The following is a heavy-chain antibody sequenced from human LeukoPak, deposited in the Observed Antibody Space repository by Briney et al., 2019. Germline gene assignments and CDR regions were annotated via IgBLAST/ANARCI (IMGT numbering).Heavy chain of an antibody. CDR2: IKPDGSDK. Sequence: GGSLRLSCTASGFTFSNFWMSWVRQAPGKGLEWVANIKPDGSDKYYVDSMEGRFTISRDNAKNSLYLQMNSLRAEDMAVYYCARGLFAGGWYPDYFDYWGQGTLVTVSS. CDR3: ARGLFAGGWYPDYFDY. D-gene: IGHD6-19*01. CDR1: GFTFSNFW. J-gene: IGHJ4*02. V-gene: IGHV3-7*03.